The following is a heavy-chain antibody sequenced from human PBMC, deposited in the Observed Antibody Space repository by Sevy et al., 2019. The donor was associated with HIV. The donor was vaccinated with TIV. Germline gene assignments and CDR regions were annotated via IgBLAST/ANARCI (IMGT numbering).Heavy chain of an antibody. D-gene: IGHD3-10*01. CDR1: GDSISSFY. Sequence: SETLSLTCTVSGDSISSFYWSWIRQSAEKGLQWIGRIHASGFSKYNPSLESRVSMSMDASKNEISLKLRSVTAADTAIYFCAKDNQLLWLPRGVFDMWGQGTTVTVSS. V-gene: IGHV4-4*07. CDR3: AKDNQLLWLPRGVFDM. CDR2: IHASGFS. J-gene: IGHJ3*02.